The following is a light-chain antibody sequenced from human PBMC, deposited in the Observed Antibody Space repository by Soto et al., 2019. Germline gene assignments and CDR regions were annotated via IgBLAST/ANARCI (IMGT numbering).Light chain of an antibody. CDR3: QQYNNWTLT. V-gene: IGKV3-15*01. Sequence: EIVMTQSPATLSVSPGERATLSCRASQSVSGNLAWYQQKPGQPPRLLIYGASTWATGIPARFSGSGSGTEFTLTISSLQSEDFAVYYCQQYNNWTLTFGGGTKVEIK. CDR1: QSVSGN. J-gene: IGKJ4*01. CDR2: GAS.